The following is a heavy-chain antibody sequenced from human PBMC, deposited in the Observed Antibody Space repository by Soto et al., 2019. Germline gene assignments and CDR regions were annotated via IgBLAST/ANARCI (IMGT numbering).Heavy chain of an antibody. V-gene: IGHV3-30*03. CDR3: ARGHSSGWYFYYYYGMDV. CDR1: GFTFSSYG. J-gene: IGHJ6*02. Sequence: QVQLVESGGGVVQPGRSLRLSCAASGFTFSSYGMHWVRQAPGKGLEWVAVISYDGSNEYYADSVKGRFTISRDNSKNTLYLQMKSLRAEDTAVYYCARGHSSGWYFYYYYGMDVWGQGTTVTVSS. D-gene: IGHD6-19*01. CDR2: ISYDGSNE.